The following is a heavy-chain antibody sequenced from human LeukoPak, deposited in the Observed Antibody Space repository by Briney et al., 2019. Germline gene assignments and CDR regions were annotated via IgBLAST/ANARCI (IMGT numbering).Heavy chain of an antibody. D-gene: IGHD6-13*01. CDR3: ASNLEGLAAAGSHFDY. CDR2: IYPGDSDT. Sequence: GESLKISCKGSGYSFTSYWIGWVRQMPGKGLEWMGIIYPGDSDTRYSPSFQGQVTISADKSISTAYLQWSSLKASDTAMYYCASNLEGLAAAGSHFDYWGQGTLVTVSS. CDR1: GYSFTSYW. J-gene: IGHJ4*02. V-gene: IGHV5-51*01.